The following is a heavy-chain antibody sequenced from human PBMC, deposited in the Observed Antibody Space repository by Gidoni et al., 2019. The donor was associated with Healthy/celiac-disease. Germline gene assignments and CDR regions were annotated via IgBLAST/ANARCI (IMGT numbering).Heavy chain of an antibody. CDR3: AGPFDY. V-gene: IGHV3-9*01. J-gene: IGHJ4*02. CDR1: GFTFDDYA. CDR2: ISWNSGSI. Sequence: EVQLVESGGGLVQPGRSLRLSCAASGFTFDDYAMHWVRQAPGKSLEWVSGISWNSGSIGYADSVKGRFTISRDNAKNSLYLQMNSLRAEDTALYYCAGPFDYWGQGTLVTVSS.